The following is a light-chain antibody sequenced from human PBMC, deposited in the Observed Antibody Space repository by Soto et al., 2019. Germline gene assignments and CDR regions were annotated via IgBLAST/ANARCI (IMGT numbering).Light chain of an antibody. V-gene: IGKV3-15*01. J-gene: IGKJ4*01. Sequence: DIVLTQSPATLSLSPGQRATLSCRASQNFSNYLAWYQQKPGRAPRLLIYDTSTRATGVPTRFSGSRSGAEFTLTINSLQSEDFAVYYCQPYNNWPLTFGGGTKVDIK. CDR1: QNFSNY. CDR2: DTS. CDR3: QPYNNWPLT.